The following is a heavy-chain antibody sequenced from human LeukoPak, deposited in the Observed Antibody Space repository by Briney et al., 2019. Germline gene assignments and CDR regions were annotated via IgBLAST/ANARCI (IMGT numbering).Heavy chain of an antibody. D-gene: IGHD2-8*01. Sequence: GASVKVSCKASGYIFTDYYIHWVRQAPGQGREWMGRINPNTGGTDYVQKFQGRVTMTRDTSLSTAFVELSSLKSDDTAVYYCARVSYGNNATPFDFWGQGTLVTVSS. V-gene: IGHV1-2*06. J-gene: IGHJ4*02. CDR1: GYIFTDYY. CDR3: ARVSYGNNATPFDF. CDR2: INPNTGGT.